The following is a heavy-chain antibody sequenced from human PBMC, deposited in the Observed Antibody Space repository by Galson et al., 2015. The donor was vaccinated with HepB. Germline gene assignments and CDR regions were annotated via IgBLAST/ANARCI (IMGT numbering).Heavy chain of an antibody. CDR3: ATSTTVGREYYYYYGMDV. CDR1: GYSFRSYW. J-gene: IGHJ6*02. D-gene: IGHD4-23*01. Sequence: QSGAEVKKPGESLKISCKGSGYSFRSYWIAWVRQMPGKGLEWMGIIYPDDSDTRYSPSFQGQVTISADKSISTVYLRWSSLKASDTAIYYCATSTTVGREYYYYYGMDVWGQGTTVTVSS. CDR2: IYPDDSDT. V-gene: IGHV5-51*03.